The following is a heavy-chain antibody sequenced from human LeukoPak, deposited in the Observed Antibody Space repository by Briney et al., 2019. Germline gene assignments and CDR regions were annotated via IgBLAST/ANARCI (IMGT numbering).Heavy chain of an antibody. D-gene: IGHD1-26*01. CDR3: ARYNASSGAFDI. V-gene: IGHV3-53*01. J-gene: IGHJ3*02. Sequence: PGGSLRLSCAVSGFTVSTYYMNWVRQAPGKGLEWVSNIYSGGATFYADAVKGRFTISRDNSKNTLYLQMNSLRVKDAALYYCARYNASSGAFDIWGQGTMVTVSS. CDR1: GFTVSTYY. CDR2: IYSGGAT.